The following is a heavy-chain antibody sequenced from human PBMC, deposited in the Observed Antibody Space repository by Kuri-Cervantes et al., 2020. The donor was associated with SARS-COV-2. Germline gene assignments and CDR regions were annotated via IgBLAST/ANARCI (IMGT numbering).Heavy chain of an antibody. CDR3: ARGFSGYSYGDAFDI. J-gene: IGHJ3*02. V-gene: IGHV3-30*03. CDR1: GLNFTIYG. CDR2: ISHDGINK. Sequence: LSLTCSASGLNFTIYGMHWVRQAPGKGLEWVALISHDGINKNYGDSVKGRFTISRDNAKNSLYLQMNSLRAEDTAVYYCARGFSGYSYGDAFDIWGQGTMVTVSS. D-gene: IGHD5-18*01.